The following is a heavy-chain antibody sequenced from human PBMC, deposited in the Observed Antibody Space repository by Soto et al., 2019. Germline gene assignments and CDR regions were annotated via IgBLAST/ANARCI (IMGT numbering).Heavy chain of an antibody. CDR3: ARGGAGYNFGWYFDY. J-gene: IGHJ4*02. CDR1: GFTFSSYW. Sequence: EVQLVESGGGLVQPGGSLRLSCAASGFTFSSYWMHWVRQAPGKGLVWVSRINSDGSSTTYADSVKGRFTISRENAKSTLYLQMHSLRAEDTAVYYCARGGAGYNFGWYFDYWGQGTLVTVSS. V-gene: IGHV3-74*01. D-gene: IGHD5-12*01. CDR2: INSDGSST.